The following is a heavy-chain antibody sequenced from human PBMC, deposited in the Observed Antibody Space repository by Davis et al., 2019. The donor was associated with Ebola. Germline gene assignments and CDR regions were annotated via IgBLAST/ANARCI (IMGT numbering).Heavy chain of an antibody. CDR3: ASGDTHEF. CDR1: GYIFTDYL. V-gene: IGHV1-2*02. Sequence: ASVKVSCKASGYIFTDYLLHWVRRAPGQGLEWMGWINPNSGVTTYAQKFQGRVTMTRDRSINTAYMELSSLTSDDTATYLCASGDTHEFWGRGTLITVSS. J-gene: IGHJ4*02. D-gene: IGHD2-15*01. CDR2: INPNSGVT.